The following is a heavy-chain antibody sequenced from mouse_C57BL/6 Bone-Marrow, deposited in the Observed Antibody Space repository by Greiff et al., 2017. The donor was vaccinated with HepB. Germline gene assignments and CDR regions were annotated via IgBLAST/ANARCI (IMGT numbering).Heavy chain of an antibody. Sequence: VQLKASGPELVQPGASVKISCKASGYSFTGYYIHWVKQSYEKSLEWIGEINPSTGDTSYNQKIKGKATLTVDKSSSTAYMQLKSLTSSDSAVYYCATGDYWGQGTTLTVSS. CDR3: ATGDY. J-gene: IGHJ2*01. V-gene: IGHV1-43*01. CDR2: INPSTGDT. CDR1: GYSFTGYY.